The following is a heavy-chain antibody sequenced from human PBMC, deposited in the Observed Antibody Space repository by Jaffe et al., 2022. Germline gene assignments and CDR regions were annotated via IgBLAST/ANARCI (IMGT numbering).Heavy chain of an antibody. CDR2: IYYSGST. CDR1: GGSISSYY. V-gene: IGHV4-59*01. D-gene: IGHD4-4*01. J-gene: IGHJ2*01. Sequence: QVQLQESGPGLVKPSETLSLTCTVSGGSISSYYWSWIRQPPGKGLEWIGYIYYSGSTNYNPSLKSRVTISVDTSKNQFSLKLSSVTAADTAVYYCARDAIKDYSNYSYEEDYWYFDLWGRGTLVTVSS. CDR3: ARDAIKDYSNYSYEEDYWYFDL.